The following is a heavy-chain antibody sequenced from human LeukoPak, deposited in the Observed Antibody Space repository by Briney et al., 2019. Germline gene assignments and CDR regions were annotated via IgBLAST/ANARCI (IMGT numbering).Heavy chain of an antibody. CDR2: ISSSSSTI. D-gene: IGHD1-26*01. V-gene: IGHV3-48*04. CDR1: GFTFSSYS. CDR3: ARDTNSGSYWGGVDY. J-gene: IGHJ4*02. Sequence: AGGSLRLSCAASGFTFSSYSMNWVRQAPGKGLEWVSYISSSSSTISYEDSVKGRFTIFRDNAKNSLYLQMDSLRAEDTAVYYFARDTNSGSYWGGVDYWGQGTLVTVSS.